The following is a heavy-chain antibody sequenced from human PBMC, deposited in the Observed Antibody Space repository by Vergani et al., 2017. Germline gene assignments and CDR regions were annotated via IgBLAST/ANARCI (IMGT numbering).Heavy chain of an antibody. J-gene: IGHJ2*01. D-gene: IGHD3-16*01. Sequence: EVQLVESGGGLVQPGGSLRLSCAASGFTFSSYSMNWVRQAPGKGLEWVSYISSSSSTIYYADSVKGRFTISRDNAKNSLYLQMNSLRAEDTAVYYCASGKYYSDSTSHFRGRYFDVWGRGTLVTVPS. CDR3: ASGKYYSDSTSHFRGRYFDV. CDR2: ISSSSSTI. CDR1: GFTFSSYS. V-gene: IGHV3-48*01.